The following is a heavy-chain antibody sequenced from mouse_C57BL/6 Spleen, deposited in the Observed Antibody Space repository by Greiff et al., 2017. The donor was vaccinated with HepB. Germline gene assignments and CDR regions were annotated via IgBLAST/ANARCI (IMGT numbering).Heavy chain of an antibody. CDR2: INPNNGGT. D-gene: IGHD1-1*01. V-gene: IGHV1-18*01. Sequence: DVQLVESGPELVKPGASVKIPCKASGYTFTDYNMDWVKQSHGKSLEWIGDINPNNGGTIYNQKFKGKATLTVDKSSSTAYMELRSLTSEDTAVYYCARLGGSSGYYFDYWGQGTTLTVSS. CDR3: ARLGGSSGYYFDY. J-gene: IGHJ2*01. CDR1: GYTFTDYN.